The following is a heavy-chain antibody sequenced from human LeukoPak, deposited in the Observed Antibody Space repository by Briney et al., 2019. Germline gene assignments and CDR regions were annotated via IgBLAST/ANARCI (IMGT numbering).Heavy chain of an antibody. Sequence: SETLSLTCAVYGGSFSGYYWSWIRQPPGKGLEWIGEINHRGSTNYNPSLKSRVTISVDTSKNQFSLKLSSVTAADTAVYYCASSAARLRGHGMDVWGQGTTVTVSS. D-gene: IGHD4-17*01. CDR1: GGSFSGYY. V-gene: IGHV4-34*01. CDR3: ASSAARLRGHGMDV. CDR2: INHRGST. J-gene: IGHJ6*02.